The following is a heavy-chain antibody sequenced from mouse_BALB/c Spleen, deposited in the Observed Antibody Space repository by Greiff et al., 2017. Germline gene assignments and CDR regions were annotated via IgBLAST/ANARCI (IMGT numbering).Heavy chain of an antibody. Sequence: QVQLQQSGAELVRPGASVKLSCKASGYTFTSYWINWVKQRPGQGLEWIGNIYPSDSYTNYNQKFKDKATLTVDKSSSTAYMQLSSPTSEDSAVYYCTRSGKNYDYDEVYWGQGTTLTVSS. CDR2: IYPSDSYT. CDR3: TRSGKNYDYDEVY. J-gene: IGHJ2*01. CDR1: GYTFTSYW. D-gene: IGHD2-4*01. V-gene: IGHV1-69*02.